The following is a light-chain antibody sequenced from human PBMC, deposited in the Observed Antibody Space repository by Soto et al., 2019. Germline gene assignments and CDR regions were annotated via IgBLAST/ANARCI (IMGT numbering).Light chain of an antibody. CDR3: QQRSSYPIT. Sequence: EIVLTQSPATLSVSPGERATLSCRASQSVSSCLSWYHQKPGEAPKLLIYDASTRASGVPSRFSGSGSGTDFTLTITSLQHEDFAIYYCQQRSSYPITFGQGTRLEIK. J-gene: IGKJ5*01. CDR2: DAS. CDR1: QSVSSC. V-gene: IGKV3-11*01.